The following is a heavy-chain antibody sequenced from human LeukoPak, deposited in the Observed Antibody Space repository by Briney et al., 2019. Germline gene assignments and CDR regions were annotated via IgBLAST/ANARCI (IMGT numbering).Heavy chain of an antibody. J-gene: IGHJ4*02. CDR1: GFTFSDYY. D-gene: IGHD1-1*01. Sequence: GGSLRLSCAASGFTFSDYYMSWIRQAPGKGLEWVSYISSSGSTIYYADSVKGRFTISRDNAKNSLYLQMNSLTAEDMAIYYCARRGGQAFPHSLDYWGQGALVTVSS. CDR2: ISSSGSTI. CDR3: ARRGGQAFPHSLDY. V-gene: IGHV3-11*01.